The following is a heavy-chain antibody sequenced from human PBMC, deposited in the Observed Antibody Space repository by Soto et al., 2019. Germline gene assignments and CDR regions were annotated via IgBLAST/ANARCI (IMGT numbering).Heavy chain of an antibody. J-gene: IGHJ4*02. CDR1: GFTFNSHT. CDR2: ISDSSSTI. D-gene: IGHD1-26*01. Sequence: EVQLVESGGGLVQPGGSLRLSCVASGFTFNSHTMNWVRQAPGKGLEWLSYISDSSSTIYYADSVKGRFTISRDNAKNSLYLQMNSRRADDTAVYYCAREVGATGYWGQGTLVTVSS. V-gene: IGHV3-48*04. CDR3: AREVGATGY.